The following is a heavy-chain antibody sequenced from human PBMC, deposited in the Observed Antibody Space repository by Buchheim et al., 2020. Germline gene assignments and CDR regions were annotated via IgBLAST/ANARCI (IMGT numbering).Heavy chain of an antibody. Sequence: EVQLLESGGGLVQPGGSLRLSCAASGFTFSSYAMSWVRQAPGKGLEWVSAISGSGGSTYYADSVKGRFTISRDNSKNTLDLQMNSLRAEDTAVYYCAKDSVVRGVKGIDYFDYWGQGTL. CDR3: AKDSVVRGVKGIDYFDY. CDR1: GFTFSSYA. CDR2: ISGSGGST. J-gene: IGHJ4*02. V-gene: IGHV3-23*01. D-gene: IGHD3-10*01.